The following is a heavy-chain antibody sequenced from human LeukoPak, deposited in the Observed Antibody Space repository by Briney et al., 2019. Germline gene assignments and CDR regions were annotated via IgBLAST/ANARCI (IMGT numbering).Heavy chain of an antibody. Sequence: GGSLRLSCAASGFTFSSYGMHWVRQAPGKGLEWVAVIWYDGSNKYYADSVKGRFTISRDNSKNTLYLQMNSLRAEDTAVYYCAKDKVSANDYYYGMDVWGQGTTVTVSS. CDR3: AKDKVSANDYYYGMDV. CDR2: IWYDGSNK. J-gene: IGHJ6*02. D-gene: IGHD4/OR15-4a*01. CDR1: GFTFSSYG. V-gene: IGHV3-30*02.